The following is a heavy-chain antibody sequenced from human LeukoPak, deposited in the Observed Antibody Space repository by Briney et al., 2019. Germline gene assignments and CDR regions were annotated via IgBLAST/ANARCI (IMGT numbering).Heavy chain of an antibody. Sequence: SETLSLTCTVSGYSISSGYYWGWIRQPPGKGLEWIGSIYHSGRTFYNPSLKSRVTISVDTSKNQFSLKLTSVTAADTAVYYCARPYLPATRFDYWGQGTLVTVSS. CDR2: IYHSGRT. D-gene: IGHD5-24*01. CDR1: GYSISSGYY. CDR3: ARPYLPATRFDY. V-gene: IGHV4-38-2*02. J-gene: IGHJ4*02.